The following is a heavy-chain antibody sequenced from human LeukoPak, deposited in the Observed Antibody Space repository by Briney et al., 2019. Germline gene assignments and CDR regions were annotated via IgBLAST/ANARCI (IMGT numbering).Heavy chain of an antibody. D-gene: IGHD3-16*02. CDR3: AKDLYYDYVWGSYRYGSYFDY. CDR2: ISGSGGST. V-gene: IGHV3-23*01. CDR1: GFTFSSYA. Sequence: PGGSLRLSCAASGFTFSSYAMSWVRQAPGKGLEWVSAISGSGGSTYYADSVKGRFTISRDNSKNTLYLQMNSLRAEDTAVYYCAKDLYYDYVWGSYRYGSYFDYWGQGTLVTVSS. J-gene: IGHJ4*02.